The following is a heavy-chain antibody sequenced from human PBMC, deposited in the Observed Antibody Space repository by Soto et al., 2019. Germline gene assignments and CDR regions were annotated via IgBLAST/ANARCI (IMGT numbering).Heavy chain of an antibody. CDR1: GFTFSDYG. Sequence: GGSLRLSCAASGFTFSDYGMSRVRQAPGKGLEWVSVIGGSGGSTYYADSVKGRFTVSRDNSKNTLYLQMNSLRAEDTAVYYCAKLQYPRTTPFHHSGQATLVTVSS. CDR3: AKLQYPRTTPFHH. V-gene: IGHV3-23*01. D-gene: IGHD2-2*01. J-gene: IGHJ4*02. CDR2: IGGSGGST.